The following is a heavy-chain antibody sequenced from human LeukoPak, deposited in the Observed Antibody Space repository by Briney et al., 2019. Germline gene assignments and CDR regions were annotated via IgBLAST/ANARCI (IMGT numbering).Heavy chain of an antibody. V-gene: IGHV3-30-3*01. CDR3: ARGPDYYDSSGYYYVLGY. J-gene: IGHJ4*02. D-gene: IGHD3-22*01. CDR1: GFTFSNYA. CDR2: ISYDGSNK. Sequence: GRSLRLSCAASGFTFSNYAMHWVRQAPGKGLEWVALISYDGSNKYYADSVKGRFTISRDNSKNTLYLRMNSLRAEDTAVYYCARGPDYYDSSGYYYVLGYWGQGTLVTVSS.